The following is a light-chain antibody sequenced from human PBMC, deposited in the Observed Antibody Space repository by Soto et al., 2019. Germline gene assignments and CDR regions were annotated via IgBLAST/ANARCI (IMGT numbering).Light chain of an antibody. CDR1: SSDVGGNKF. J-gene: IGLJ2*01. CDR3: SSFGGSNDVL. Sequence: QSALTQPPSASGSPGQSVTISCTGTSSDVGGNKFVSWYQQHPGKAPRLIIYEVNSRPSGVPDRFSGSKSGNTASLTVSGLQDEDEADYYCSSFGGSNDVLFGGGTKVTVL. CDR2: EVN. V-gene: IGLV2-8*01.